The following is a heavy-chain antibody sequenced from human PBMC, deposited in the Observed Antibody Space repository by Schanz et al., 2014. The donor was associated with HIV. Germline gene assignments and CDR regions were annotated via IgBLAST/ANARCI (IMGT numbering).Heavy chain of an antibody. Sequence: EVQLVESGGGLVQPGGSLRLSCAASGFTFRDSVVSWVRQAPGKGLEWIASISSTSTYRFYAGSVKGRFTISRDNAKNSLYLQMSSLRVEDTAVYYCTRSFNRGSRAFDAFDIWGQGTMVTVSS. CDR2: ISSTSTYR. CDR1: GFTFRDSV. CDR3: TRSFNRGSRAFDAFDI. J-gene: IGHJ3*02. D-gene: IGHD3-10*01. V-gene: IGHV3-21*02.